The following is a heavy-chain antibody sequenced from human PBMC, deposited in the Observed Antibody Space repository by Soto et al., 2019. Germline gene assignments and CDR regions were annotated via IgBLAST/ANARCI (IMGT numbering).Heavy chain of an antibody. CDR3: AHRRGDLLTGHYYFDY. Sequence: HGGCIGICCAASRVTVYDYAVAWLLQTPGKGLEWVSGISWNSGSIGYADSVKSRLTITKDTSENQVVLTMTNMDPVDTATYYCAHRRGDLLTGHYYFDYWGQGTLVTVSS. J-gene: IGHJ4*02. V-gene: IGHV3-9*01. CDR1: RVTVYDYA. D-gene: IGHD3-9*01. CDR2: ISWNSGSI.